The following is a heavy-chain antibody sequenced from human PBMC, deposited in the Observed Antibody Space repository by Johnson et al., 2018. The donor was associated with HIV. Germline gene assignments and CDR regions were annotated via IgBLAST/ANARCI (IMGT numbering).Heavy chain of an antibody. V-gene: IGHV3-66*02. Sequence: EVQLVESGGGLVKPGGSLRLSCAASGFTFSDYYMSWIRQAPGKGLECVSGIYSGGRTYYADSVKGRFTISRDNSKNTLYLQMNSLRAEDTAVYYCARDQAGTTDDAFDIWGQGTMVTVSS. CDR1: GFTFSDYY. J-gene: IGHJ3*02. CDR3: ARDQAGTTDDAFDI. CDR2: IYSGGRT. D-gene: IGHD1-7*01.